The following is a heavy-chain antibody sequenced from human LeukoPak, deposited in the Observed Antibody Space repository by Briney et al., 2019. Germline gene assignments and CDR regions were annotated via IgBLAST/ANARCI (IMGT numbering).Heavy chain of an antibody. CDR3: ARIKRDGYKGTHAFDV. D-gene: IGHD5-24*01. Sequence: SEILSLTCTVSGGSISSSSYYWGWIRQPPGKGLEWIGSIYYSGNTYYNPSLKSRVTISVDTSKNQYSLKLSSVTAADAAVYYCARIKRDGYKGTHAFDVWGQGTMVTVSS. CDR1: GGSISSSSYY. J-gene: IGHJ3*01. CDR2: IYYSGNT. V-gene: IGHV4-39*07.